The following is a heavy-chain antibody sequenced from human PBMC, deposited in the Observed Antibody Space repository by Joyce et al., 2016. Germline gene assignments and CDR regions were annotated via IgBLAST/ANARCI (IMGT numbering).Heavy chain of an antibody. D-gene: IGHD3-22*01. CDR1: GCTFCTSS. CDR3: ARGGIVYDYSMDL. CDR2: ISSDSTYI. J-gene: IGHJ6*02. V-gene: IGHV3-21*02. Sequence: EVQLVESGGGLVKPGGSLRISCAASGCTFCTSSMSWFRRAPGKGLGGVSAISSDSTYIFYADSVKGRFTVSRDNAKNSLYLQMNSLRAEDTAVFFCARGGIVYDYSMDLWGQGTTVTVSS.